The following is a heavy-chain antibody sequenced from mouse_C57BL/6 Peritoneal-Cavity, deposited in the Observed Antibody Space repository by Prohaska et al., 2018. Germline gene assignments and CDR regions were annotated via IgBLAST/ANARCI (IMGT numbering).Heavy chain of an antibody. CDR1: GYTFTSYW. D-gene: IGHD1-1*01. CDR2: IHPNSGST. CDR3: ARPLRYQRLFAY. Sequence: QVQLQQPGAELVKPGASVKLSCKASGYTFTSYWMHWVKQRPGQGLEWIGLIHPNSGSTNYNERFKSKATLTVDKSSSTAYMELRSLTSDDSAVYYCARPLRYQRLFAYWGQGTLVTVSA. V-gene: IGHV1-64*01. J-gene: IGHJ3*01.